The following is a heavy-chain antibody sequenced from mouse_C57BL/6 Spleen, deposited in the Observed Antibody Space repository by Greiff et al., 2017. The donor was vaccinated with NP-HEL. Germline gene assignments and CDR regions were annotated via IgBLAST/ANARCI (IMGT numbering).Heavy chain of an antibody. D-gene: IGHD1-1*01. CDR2: IDPSDSYT. CDR1: GYTFTSYW. J-gene: IGHJ2*01. CDR3: ARGTTVVEYFDY. Sequence: QVQLKQPGAELVMPGASVKLSCKASGYTFTSYWMHWVKQRPGQGLEWIGEIDPSDSYTNYNQKFKGKSTLTVDKSSSTAYMQLSSLTSEDSAVYYCARGTTVVEYFDYWGQGTTLTVSS. V-gene: IGHV1-69*01.